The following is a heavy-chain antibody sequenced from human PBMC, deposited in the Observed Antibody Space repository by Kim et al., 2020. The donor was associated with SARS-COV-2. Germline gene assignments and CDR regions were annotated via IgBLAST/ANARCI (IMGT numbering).Heavy chain of an antibody. J-gene: IGHJ4*02. CDR3: AKGRFGELLDYFDY. CDR2: IDPSDSYT. D-gene: IGHD3-10*01. V-gene: IGHV5-10-1*01. Sequence: GESLKISCKGSGYSFTSYWISWVRQMPGKGLEWMGRIDPSDSYTNYSPSFQGHVTIPADKSISTAYLQWSSLKASDTAMYYCAKGRFGELLDYFDYWGQGTLVTVSS. CDR1: GYSFTSYW.